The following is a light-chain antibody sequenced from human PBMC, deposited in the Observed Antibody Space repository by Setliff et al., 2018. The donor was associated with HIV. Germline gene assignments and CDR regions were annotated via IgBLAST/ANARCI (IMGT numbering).Light chain of an antibody. V-gene: IGLV2-23*02. CDR3: CSYAGSSTLV. CDR2: EVS. Sequence: QSVLTQPASVSGSPGQSITISCTGTSSDVGSYNLVSWYQQHPGKAPKLMIYEVSKRPSGVSNRFSGSKSGDTASLTISGLQAEDEADYYCCSYAGSSTLVFGGGTQL. J-gene: IGLJ2*01. CDR1: SSDVGSYNL.